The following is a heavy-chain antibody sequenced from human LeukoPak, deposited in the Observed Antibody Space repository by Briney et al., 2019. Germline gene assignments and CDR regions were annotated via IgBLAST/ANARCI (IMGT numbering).Heavy chain of an antibody. CDR1: GYRFANYW. V-gene: IGHV5-51*01. D-gene: IGHD6-19*01. J-gene: IGHJ4*02. CDR3: ARSSGSGWYEY. CDR2: IYPGDSDT. Sequence: GESLMISCKGSGYRFANYWIGWVRQMPGKGLEWMGIIYPGDSDTRYSPSFQGQVTISADKSISTAYLQWSSLKASDTAMYYCARSSGSGWYEYWGQGTLVTVSS.